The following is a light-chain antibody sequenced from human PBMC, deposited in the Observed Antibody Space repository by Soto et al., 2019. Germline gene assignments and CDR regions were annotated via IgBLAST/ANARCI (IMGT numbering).Light chain of an antibody. CDR2: GAS. CDR3: QQYNIRPLT. J-gene: IGKJ1*01. Sequence: ETVMTQSPVTLSVSPGERATLYCRASHSITINLAWYQQTPGKAPRLLIYGASTRATGVPARFSGSGSGTEFTHTIRSQQAEDFAVYYCQQYNIRPLTFGKGPTVEI. CDR1: HSITIN. V-gene: IGKV3-15*01.